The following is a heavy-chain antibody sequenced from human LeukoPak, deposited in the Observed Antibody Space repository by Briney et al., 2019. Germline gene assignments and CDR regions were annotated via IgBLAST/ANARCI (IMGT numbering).Heavy chain of an antibody. D-gene: IGHD6-13*01. CDR1: GGSISMGGYY. Sequence: SETLSLTCPVSGGSISMGGYYWSWIRQPPGKGLEGIGYIYHSGSTYYNPSLKTRLPLSVDTSQNKFSLKLSSVTAADTAVYYCAKDSSTWGNLAGHFDSWGQGTLVTVSS. CDR3: AKDSSTWGNLAGHFDS. J-gene: IGHJ4*02. V-gene: IGHV4-30-2*05. CDR2: IYHSGST.